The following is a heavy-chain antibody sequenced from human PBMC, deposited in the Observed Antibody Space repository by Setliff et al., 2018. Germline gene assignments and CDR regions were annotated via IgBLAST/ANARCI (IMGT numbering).Heavy chain of an antibody. CDR1: GGSISSSSYY. D-gene: IGHD3-10*01. CDR2: VYFSGYT. V-gene: IGHV4-39*07. Sequence: LSLTCTVSGGSISSSSYYWGWIRQPPGKGLEWLGSVYFSGYTYYNPSLSGRVTISIDTSKNQSSLRLTSVTAADTAVYYCARVDFTMLQGVLGQWGQGTLVTVSS. J-gene: IGHJ1*01. CDR3: ARVDFTMLQGVLGQ.